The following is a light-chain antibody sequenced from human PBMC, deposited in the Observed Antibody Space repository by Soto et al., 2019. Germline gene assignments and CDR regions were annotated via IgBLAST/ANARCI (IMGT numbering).Light chain of an antibody. J-gene: IGLJ2*01. CDR3: SSYTSSSTTDVV. V-gene: IGLV2-14*01. CDR1: SSDVGGYNY. CDR2: DVS. Sequence: QSALTQPASVSGSPGQSVTISCTGTSSDVGGYNYVSWYQQHPGKAPKLMIYDVSNRPSGVSNRFSGSKSGNTASLTISGRQAEDEADYYCSSYTSSSTTDVVFGAGTKLTVL.